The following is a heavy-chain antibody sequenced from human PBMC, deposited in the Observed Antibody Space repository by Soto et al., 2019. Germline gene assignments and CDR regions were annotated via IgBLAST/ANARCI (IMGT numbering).Heavy chain of an antibody. CDR2: VSYDGGNK. CDR1: GFTFRSYA. Sequence: QVHLVASGGGVVQPGGSLRLSCAASGFTFRSYAIHWVRQAPGKGLECVALVSYDGGNKYYADAVKGRFAISRDNSQNTFFLQMNSLTTEDTAVYYCAREKLRWVSLFDSWGQGALVAVSS. D-gene: IGHD2-15*01. V-gene: IGHV3-30*09. J-gene: IGHJ4*02. CDR3: AREKLRWVSLFDS.